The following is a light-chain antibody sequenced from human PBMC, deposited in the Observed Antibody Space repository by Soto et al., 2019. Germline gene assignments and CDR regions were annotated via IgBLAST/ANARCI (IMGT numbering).Light chain of an antibody. CDR3: QQRHMWPIT. Sequence: EVVLTQSPVTLSLSPGERATLSCRASQSFRGLLAWYQQKPGQPPRLLIYDAYNRATGIPPRFSCSGSGTDFTLTISSLEPEDSAVYYCQQRHMWPITFGQGTRLEIK. CDR1: QSFRGL. V-gene: IGKV3-11*01. CDR2: DAY. J-gene: IGKJ5*01.